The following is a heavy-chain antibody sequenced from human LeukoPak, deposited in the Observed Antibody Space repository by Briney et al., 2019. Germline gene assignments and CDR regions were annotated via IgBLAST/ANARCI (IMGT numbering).Heavy chain of an antibody. V-gene: IGHV3-21*01. CDR1: GFTFSSYS. CDR3: ARDGGSYCSSTSCYDFDY. D-gene: IGHD2-2*01. CDR2: ISSSSSYI. Sequence: GGSLRLSCAASGFTFSSYSMNWVRQAPGKGLEWVSSISSSSSYIYYADSVKGRFTISRDNAKNSLYLQMNSLRAEDTAVYYCARDGGSYCSSTSCYDFDYWGQGTLVTVSS. J-gene: IGHJ4*02.